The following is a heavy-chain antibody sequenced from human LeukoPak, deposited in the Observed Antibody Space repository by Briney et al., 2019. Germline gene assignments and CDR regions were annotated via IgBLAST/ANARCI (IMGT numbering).Heavy chain of an antibody. V-gene: IGHV1-69*13. CDR2: IIPIFGTA. CDR1: GGTFSSYA. Sequence: GASVEVSCKASGGTFSSYAISWVRQAPGQGLEWMGGIIPIFGTANYAQKFQGRVTITADESTSIAYMELSSLRSEDTAVYYCASYNRGYSYGYYYYYGMDVWGQGTTVTVSS. CDR3: ASYNRGYSYGYYYYYGMDV. J-gene: IGHJ6*02. D-gene: IGHD5-18*01.